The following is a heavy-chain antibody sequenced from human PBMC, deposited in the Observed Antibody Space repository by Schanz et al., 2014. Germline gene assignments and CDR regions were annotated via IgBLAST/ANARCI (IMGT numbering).Heavy chain of an antibody. Sequence: EVQLVQSGGGLVQPGGSLRLSCAASGFTFSSHWMHWVRQDPGKGLVWVARINSVGSNTDYADSVTGRFTISRDNSKNTLYLQMSSLRADDTAVYYCAKAADWPVTRCDPWGQGTLVTVSS. D-gene: IGHD3-9*01. CDR1: GFTFSSHW. CDR2: INSVGSNT. J-gene: IGHJ5*02. CDR3: AKAADWPVTRCDP. V-gene: IGHV3-74*01.